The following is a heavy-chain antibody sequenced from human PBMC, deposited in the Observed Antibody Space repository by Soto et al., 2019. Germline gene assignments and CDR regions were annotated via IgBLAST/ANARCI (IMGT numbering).Heavy chain of an antibody. J-gene: IGHJ4*02. CDR3: AKDLRL. CDR1: GFTFSSYG. Sequence: LSLTCAASGFTFSSYGMHWVRQAPGKGLEWVAVISYDGSNKYYADSVKGRFTISRDNSKNTLYLQMNSLRAEDTAVYYCAKDLRLWGQGTLVTVSS. V-gene: IGHV3-30*18. CDR2: ISYDGSNK.